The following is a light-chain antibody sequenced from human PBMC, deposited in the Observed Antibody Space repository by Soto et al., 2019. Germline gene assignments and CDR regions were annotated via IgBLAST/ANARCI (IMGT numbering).Light chain of an antibody. CDR3: QQYGSSPVT. V-gene: IGKV3-20*01. CDR2: GAS. Sequence: EIVLTQSPGTLSLSPGERATLSCRASQSVTSSYLAWYQQKPGQAPGLLIYGASSRATGIPDRFSGSESGTDFTLTISRLEPEDVAVYYCQQYGSSPVTFGPGTKVDIK. J-gene: IGKJ3*01. CDR1: QSVTSSY.